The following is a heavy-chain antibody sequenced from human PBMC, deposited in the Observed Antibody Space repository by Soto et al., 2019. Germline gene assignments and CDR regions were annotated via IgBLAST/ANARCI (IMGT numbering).Heavy chain of an antibody. D-gene: IGHD3-10*01. Sequence: TLSLTFTVSGGSIGSVDYYWCWIRQAPGKGLEWIGYIYYSGSTYYNPSLKSRVTISVDTSKNQFSLKLSSVTAADTAVYYCARSYGSAIVDYWGQGTLVTVSP. CDR3: ARSYGSAIVDY. CDR1: GGSIGSVDYY. CDR2: IYYSGST. J-gene: IGHJ4*02. V-gene: IGHV4-30-4*01.